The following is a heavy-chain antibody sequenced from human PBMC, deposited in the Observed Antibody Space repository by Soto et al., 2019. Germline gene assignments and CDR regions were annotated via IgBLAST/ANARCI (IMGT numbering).Heavy chain of an antibody. J-gene: IGHJ4*02. CDR1: GGSISSYY. D-gene: IGHD6-13*01. Sequence: TVSGGSISSYYWSWIRQPPGKGLEWIGYIYYSGSTNYNPSLKSRVTISVDTSKNQFSLKLSSVTAADTAVYYCARYRYSSYFDYWGQGTLVTVSS. CDR2: IYYSGST. V-gene: IGHV4-59*08. CDR3: ARYRYSSYFDY.